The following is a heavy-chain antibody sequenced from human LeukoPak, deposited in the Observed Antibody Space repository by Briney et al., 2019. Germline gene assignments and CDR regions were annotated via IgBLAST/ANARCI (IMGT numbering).Heavy chain of an antibody. CDR2: FDPEDGAR. V-gene: IGHV1-24*01. CDR1: GYTLTELS. J-gene: IGHJ4*02. CDR3: ATGYTYDYSLY. Sequence: ASVKVSCKVSGYTLTELSIHWVRQAPGHGLEWMGGFDPEDGARIFAQKFQGRVTMTEDTSTDTAYMDLSSLRSEDTAVYYCATGYTYDYSLYWGQGTLVTVSS. D-gene: IGHD5-18*01.